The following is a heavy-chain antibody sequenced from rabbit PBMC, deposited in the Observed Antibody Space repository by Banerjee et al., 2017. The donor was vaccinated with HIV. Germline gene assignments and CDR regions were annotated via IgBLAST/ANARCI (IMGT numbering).Heavy chain of an antibody. CDR3: ARDTGTSFSTYGMDL. CDR2: IAAVSSGDT. J-gene: IGHJ6*01. CDR1: GFSFNSGYD. D-gene: IGHD8-1*01. Sequence: QSLEESGGGLVKPGASLTLTCKASGFSFNSGYDMCWVRQAPGKGLEWIACIAAVSSGDTYSATWAKGRFTISKTSSTTVTLQMTSLIAADTATYFCARDTGTSFSTYGMDLWGPGTLVTVS. V-gene: IGHV1S40*01.